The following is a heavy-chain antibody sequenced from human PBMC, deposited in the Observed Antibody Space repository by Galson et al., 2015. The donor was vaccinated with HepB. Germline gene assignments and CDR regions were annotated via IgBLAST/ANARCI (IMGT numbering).Heavy chain of an antibody. CDR1: GFTFSSYS. CDR3: ARDPSIAAAGTRRYYFDY. D-gene: IGHD6-13*01. Sequence: SLRLSCAASGFTFSSYSMNWVRQAPGKGLEWVSYISSSSSTIYYADSVKGRFTISRDNAKNSLYLQMNSLRDEDTAVYYCARDPSIAAAGTRRYYFDYWGQGTLVTVSS. V-gene: IGHV3-48*02. J-gene: IGHJ4*02. CDR2: ISSSSSTI.